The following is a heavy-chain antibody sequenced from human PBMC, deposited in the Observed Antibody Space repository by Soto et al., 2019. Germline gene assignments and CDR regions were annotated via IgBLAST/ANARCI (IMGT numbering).Heavy chain of an antibody. V-gene: IGHV4-39*01. CDR1: GDSIQSSDYY. Sequence: SETLSLTCTISGDSIQSSDYYWGWIRQPPGKGLEWIGSFFYSGNTYYNPSLKSRVTISADTSANQFSLKLHSVTAADTAVFYCARHRSMMTAVSPFDYWGQGTLVTVSS. CDR2: FFYSGNT. CDR3: ARHRSMMTAVSPFDY. J-gene: IGHJ4*02. D-gene: IGHD4-17*01.